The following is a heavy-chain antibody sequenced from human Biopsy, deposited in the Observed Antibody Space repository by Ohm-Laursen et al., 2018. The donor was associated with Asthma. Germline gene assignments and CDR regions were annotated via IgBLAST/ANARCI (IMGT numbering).Heavy chain of an antibody. J-gene: IGHJ4*02. V-gene: IGHV4-39*01. CDR2: IYYSGGT. CDR1: GGSISSSSYY. CDR3: VSPPGY. Sequence: TLSLTWTVSGGSISSSSYYWGWIRRPPGKGLEFIGTIYYSGGTYYNPSLKSRVTLSVDASKNQFSLKLTSVTAADTAVYYCVSPPGYWGQGTRVTVSS.